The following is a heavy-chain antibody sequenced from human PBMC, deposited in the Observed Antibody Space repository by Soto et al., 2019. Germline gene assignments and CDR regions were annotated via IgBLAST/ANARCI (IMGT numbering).Heavy chain of an antibody. D-gene: IGHD2-15*01. CDR1: GYLFTDYY. CDR2: IDPNTGGT. V-gene: IGHV1-2*04. CDR3: AREKVVGSLRSDY. Sequence: GASVKVSCKASGYLFTDYYIHWVRQAPGQGLEWMGWIDPNTGGTNYAQNFQGWVTMARDTSISTAYMELSRLKFDDTAMYYCAREKVVGSLRSDYWGQGALVTVSS. J-gene: IGHJ4*02.